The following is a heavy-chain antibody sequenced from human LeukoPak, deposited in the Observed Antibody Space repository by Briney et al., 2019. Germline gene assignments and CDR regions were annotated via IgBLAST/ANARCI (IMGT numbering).Heavy chain of an antibody. CDR3: ARLRRYSSGWYYRPHYFDY. CDR1: GGSFSGYY. V-gene: IGHV4-34*01. CDR2: INHSGST. Sequence: SETLSLACAVYGGSFSGYYWSWIRQPPGKGLEWIGEINHSGSTNYNPSLKSRVTISVDTSKNQFSLKLSSVTAADTAVYYCARLRRYSSGWYYRPHYFDYWGQGTLVTVSS. J-gene: IGHJ4*02. D-gene: IGHD6-19*01.